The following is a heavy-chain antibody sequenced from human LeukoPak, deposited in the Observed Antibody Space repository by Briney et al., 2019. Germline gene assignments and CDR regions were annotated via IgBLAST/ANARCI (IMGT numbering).Heavy chain of an antibody. Sequence: PGGSLRLSCAASGFTFSNYAMSWVRQAPGKGLEWVSSIRTNGGSTYYADSVKGRFTISRDNSRNRLYLQMNSLRAEDTAVYYCAKDIVVAGYHGMDVWGQGTTVTVSS. CDR2: IRTNGGST. CDR3: AKDIVVAGYHGMDV. D-gene: IGHD2-21*01. V-gene: IGHV3-23*01. J-gene: IGHJ6*02. CDR1: GFTFSNYA.